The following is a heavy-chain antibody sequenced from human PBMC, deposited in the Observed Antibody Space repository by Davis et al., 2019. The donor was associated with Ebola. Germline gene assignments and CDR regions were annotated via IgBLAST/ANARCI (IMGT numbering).Heavy chain of an antibody. CDR3: ARGNGSSTPLVYYYYGMDV. D-gene: IGHD6-6*01. J-gene: IGHJ6*04. CDR2: INHSGST. CDR1: GGSISSYY. V-gene: IGHV4-34*01. Sequence: SETLSLTCTVSGGSISSYYWSWIRQPPGKGLEWIGEINHSGSTNYNPSLKSRVTISVDTSKNQFSLKLSSVTAADTAVYYCARGNGSSTPLVYYYYGMDVWGKGTTVTVSS.